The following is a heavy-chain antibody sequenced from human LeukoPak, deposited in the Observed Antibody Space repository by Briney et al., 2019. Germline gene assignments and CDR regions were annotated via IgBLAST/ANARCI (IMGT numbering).Heavy chain of an antibody. V-gene: IGHV3-33*01. CDR3: ARDYSRNSFDY. CDR1: GFTFSNYD. CDR2: IWYDGINN. J-gene: IGHJ4*02. D-gene: IGHD6-13*01. Sequence: PGRSLRLSCAASGFTFSNYDMHWVRQAPGKGLEWVAVIWYDGINNYYADSVKGRFSISRDNSKNALYLQMNSLSAEGTAVYFCARDYSRNSFDYWGQGTLVTVSS.